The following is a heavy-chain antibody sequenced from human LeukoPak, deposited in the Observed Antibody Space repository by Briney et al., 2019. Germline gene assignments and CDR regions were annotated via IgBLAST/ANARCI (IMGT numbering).Heavy chain of an antibody. J-gene: IGHJ4*02. V-gene: IGHV4-38-2*01. CDR2: IYHSGST. Sequence: SETLSLTCAVYGGSFSGYYWGWIRQPPGKGLEWIGSIYHSGSTYYNPSLKSRVTISVDTSKNQFSLKLSSVTAADTAVYYCARATAGTTLFEGIDYWGQGTLATVSS. D-gene: IGHD1-1*01. CDR3: ARATAGTTLFEGIDY. CDR1: GGSFSGYY.